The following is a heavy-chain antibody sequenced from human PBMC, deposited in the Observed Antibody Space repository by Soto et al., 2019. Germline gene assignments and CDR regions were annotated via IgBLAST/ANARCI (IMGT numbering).Heavy chain of an antibody. CDR1: GYTFTSYA. Sequence: QVQLVQSGAEVKKPGASVKVSCKASGYTFTSYAMHWVRQAPGQRLEWMGWINAGNGNTKYSQKFQGRVTITRDTSASRAYMELSSLRSEDRAVYYCARVGSGYSYGRAFDYWCEGALVTVSS. V-gene: IGHV1-3*01. CDR2: INAGNGNT. CDR3: ARVGSGYSYGRAFDY. D-gene: IGHD5-18*01. J-gene: IGHJ4*02.